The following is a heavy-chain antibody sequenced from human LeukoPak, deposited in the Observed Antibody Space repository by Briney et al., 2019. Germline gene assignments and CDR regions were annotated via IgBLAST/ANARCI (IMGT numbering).Heavy chain of an antibody. Sequence: SVQVSCTAYGGALSSYAISWVGQATGQAIGWMGGIIPVFGTANYAQKFQGRVTITADESTSTAYMELSSLRSEDTAVYYCARARGGNPFDYWGQGTLVTVSS. V-gene: IGHV1-69*13. D-gene: IGHD4-23*01. CDR1: GGALSSYA. J-gene: IGHJ4*02. CDR2: IIPVFGTA. CDR3: ARARGGNPFDY.